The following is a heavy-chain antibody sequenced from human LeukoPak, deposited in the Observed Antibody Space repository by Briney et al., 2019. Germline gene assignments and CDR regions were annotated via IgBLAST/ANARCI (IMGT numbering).Heavy chain of an antibody. D-gene: IGHD3-16*02. Sequence: SETLSLTCAVYGGSFSGYYWSWIRQPPGKGLEWIGEINHSGSTNYNPSLKSRVTISVDTSKNQFSLKLSSVTAADTAVYYCARGNYDYVWGSYRHRAGFDYWSQGTLVTVSS. V-gene: IGHV4-34*01. CDR2: INHSGST. J-gene: IGHJ4*02. CDR3: ARGNYDYVWGSYRHRAGFDY. CDR1: GGSFSGYY.